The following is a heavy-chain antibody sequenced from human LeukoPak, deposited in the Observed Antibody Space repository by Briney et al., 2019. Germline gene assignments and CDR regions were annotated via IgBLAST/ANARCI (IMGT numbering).Heavy chain of an antibody. J-gene: IGHJ6*03. CDR2: IRYDGSNK. CDR3: AKGMYSGSYYDYYYYYYMDV. Sequence: GGSLRLSCEASGFTFSSYGMHWVRQAPGKGLEWVAFIRYDGSNKYYADSVKGRFTISRDNSKNTLYLQMNSLRAEDTAVYYCAKGMYSGSYYDYYYYYYMDVWGKGTTVTISS. CDR1: GFTFSSYG. V-gene: IGHV3-30*02. D-gene: IGHD1-26*01.